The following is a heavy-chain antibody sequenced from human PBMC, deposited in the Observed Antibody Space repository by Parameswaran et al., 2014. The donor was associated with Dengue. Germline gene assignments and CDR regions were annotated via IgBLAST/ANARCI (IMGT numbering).Heavy chain of an antibody. V-gene: IGHV1-2*06. Sequence: WVRQAPGQGLEWVGRINPNSGDTIYSEKFQGRITMTRDTSINSVFMKLSNLRSDDTAVYYCATWSGDALDVWGPRDHGHRLL. J-gene: IGHJ6*01. CDR2: INPNSGDT. D-gene: IGHD2-8*02. CDR3: ATWSGDALDV.